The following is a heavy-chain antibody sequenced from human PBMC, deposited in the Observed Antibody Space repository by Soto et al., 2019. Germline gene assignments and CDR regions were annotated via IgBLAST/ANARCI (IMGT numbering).Heavy chain of an antibody. J-gene: IGHJ4*02. Sequence: QVQLVQSGAEVKKPGASVKVSCKASGYTFTTYAIHWVRQAPGQRPEWMGWINADNGHTRYSQKFQGRVSSTRDTSATKAYMELSSLRSDDTAVYYCATDHHYYDTTGYCLDNWGQGTLVTVSS. CDR2: INADNGHT. V-gene: IGHV1-3*01. D-gene: IGHD3-22*01. CDR1: GYTFTTYA. CDR3: ATDHHYYDTTGYCLDN.